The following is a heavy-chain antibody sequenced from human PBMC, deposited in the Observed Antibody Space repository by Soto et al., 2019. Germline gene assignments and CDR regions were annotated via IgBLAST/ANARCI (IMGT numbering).Heavy chain of an antibody. CDR1: GFSFSSYV. D-gene: IGHD1-26*01. CDR3: ARALVGLNFWFDY. Sequence: PGGSLRLSCAASGFSFSSYVMSWVRQAPGKGLEWVSGISGTSHGTYYADSVKGRFTISRDNSKNSLYLQMNSLRAEDTAVYYCARALVGLNFWFDYWGQGTLVTVSS. V-gene: IGHV3-23*01. CDR2: ISGTSHGT. J-gene: IGHJ4*02.